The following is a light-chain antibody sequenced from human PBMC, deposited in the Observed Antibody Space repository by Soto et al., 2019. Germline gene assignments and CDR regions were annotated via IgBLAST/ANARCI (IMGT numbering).Light chain of an antibody. V-gene: IGLV2-14*01. J-gene: IGLJ2*01. Sequence: QSVLTQPASVSGSPGQSITISCTGTSSDIGGYNYVSWYQQHSGKAPKLMIYCVSTPPSGVSNRFSDSKSGNTASLTISGLQAEDKADYYCSSQAVSSTLVFGGGTKDTVL. CDR2: CVS. CDR1: SSDIGGYNY. CDR3: SSQAVSSTLV.